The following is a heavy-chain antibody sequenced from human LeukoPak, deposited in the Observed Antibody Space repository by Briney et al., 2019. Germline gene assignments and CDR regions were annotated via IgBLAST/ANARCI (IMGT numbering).Heavy chain of an antibody. CDR3: AKGRSGIEY. CDR1: GFTLSSYG. Sequence: SGGSLRLSCAASGFTLSSYGVHWVRQAPGKGLEWVAVIWYDGSNKYYADSVKGRFTISRDNSKNTLYLQMNSLRAEDTAVYYCAKGRSGIEYWGQGTLVTVSS. J-gene: IGHJ4*02. D-gene: IGHD1-1*01. V-gene: IGHV3-33*06. CDR2: IWYDGSNK.